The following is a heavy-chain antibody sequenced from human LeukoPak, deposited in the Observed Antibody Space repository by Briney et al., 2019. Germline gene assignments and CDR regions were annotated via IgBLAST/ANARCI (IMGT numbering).Heavy chain of an antibody. J-gene: IGHJ4*02. V-gene: IGHV4-4*07. Sequence: SETLSLTCTVSGGSISTNYWSWIRQPAGKGLEWIGRIYNSGNTNHSPSLESRVTMSADTSKNQFSLKLSSVTAADTAVYYCARGTFDSSGYYLFDYWGQGTLVTVSS. CDR3: ARGTFDSSGYYLFDY. CDR2: IYNSGNT. CDR1: GGSISTNY. D-gene: IGHD3-22*01.